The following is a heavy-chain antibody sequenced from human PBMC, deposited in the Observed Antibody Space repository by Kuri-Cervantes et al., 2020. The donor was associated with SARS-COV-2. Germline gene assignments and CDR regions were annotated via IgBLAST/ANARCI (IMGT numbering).Heavy chain of an antibody. D-gene: IGHD3-22*01. V-gene: IGHV4-4*07. J-gene: IGHJ2*01. Sequence: GSLRLSCTVAGGSISSYYWSWIRQPAGKGLEWIGRIYTSGSTNYNPSLKSRVTISVDTSKNQFSLKLSSVTAADTAVYYCARVWYYDSSGHQWYFDLWGRGTLVTVSS. CDR3: ARVWYYDSSGHQWYFDL. CDR1: GGSISSYY. CDR2: IYTSGST.